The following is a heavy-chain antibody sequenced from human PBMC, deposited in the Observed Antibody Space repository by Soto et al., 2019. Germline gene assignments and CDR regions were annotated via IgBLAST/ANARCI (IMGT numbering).Heavy chain of an antibody. V-gene: IGHV4-59*02. Sequence: SETLSLTCTVSGGSVSSYYWSWIRQSPGKGLEWIGYIYYSGSTNYNPSLKSRVTISVDTSKNQFSLKLSSVTAADTAVYYCARGIAVAGLWGQGTLVTVLL. CDR2: IYYSGST. CDR1: GGSVSSYY. J-gene: IGHJ4*02. CDR3: ARGIAVAGL. D-gene: IGHD6-19*01.